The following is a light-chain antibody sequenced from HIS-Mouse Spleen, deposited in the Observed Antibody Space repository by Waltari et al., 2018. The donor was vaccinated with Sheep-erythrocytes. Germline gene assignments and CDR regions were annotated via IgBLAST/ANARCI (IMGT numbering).Light chain of an antibody. CDR3: CSYAGSSTPWV. CDR2: EGS. Sequence: QSALTQPASVSGSPGQSINISCTGTSSDVGSYNLVSWYQQHPGKAPKLMIYEGSKRPSGVSNRFSCSKSGNTASLTISGLQAEDEADYYCCSYAGSSTPWVFGGGTKLTVL. J-gene: IGLJ3*02. V-gene: IGLV2-23*01. CDR1: SSDVGSYNL.